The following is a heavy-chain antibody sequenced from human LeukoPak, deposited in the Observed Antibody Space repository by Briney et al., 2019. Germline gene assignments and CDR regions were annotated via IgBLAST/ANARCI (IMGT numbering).Heavy chain of an antibody. V-gene: IGHV3-30*18. CDR1: GFTFSSYG. CDR2: ISYDGSNK. D-gene: IGHD1-26*01. CDR3: AKDSVGASSPTGY. J-gene: IGHJ4*02. Sequence: PGGSLRLSCAASGFTFSSYGMPWVGQAPGKGLEWVAVISYDGSNKYYADSVKGRFTISRDNSKNTLYLQMNSLRAEDTAVYYCAKDSVGASSPTGYWGQGTLVTVSS.